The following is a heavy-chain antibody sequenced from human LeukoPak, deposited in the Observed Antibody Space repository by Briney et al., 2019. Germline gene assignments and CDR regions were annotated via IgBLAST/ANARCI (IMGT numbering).Heavy chain of an antibody. J-gene: IGHJ4*02. Sequence: SETLSLTCTVSGGSISSYYWSWIRQPPGKGLEWIGYIFYSGSTKYNPSVKSRVTISVDTSKNQFSLKLSSVTAADTAVYYCAREVDYAAFDYWGQGTLVTVSS. D-gene: IGHD4-17*01. CDR3: AREVDYAAFDY. CDR1: GGSISSYY. V-gene: IGHV4-59*12. CDR2: IFYSGST.